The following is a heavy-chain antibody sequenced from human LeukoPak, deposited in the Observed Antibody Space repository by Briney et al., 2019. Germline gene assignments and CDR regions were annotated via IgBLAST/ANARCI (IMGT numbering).Heavy chain of an antibody. D-gene: IGHD1-26*01. CDR3: ARGKRRGSHTDY. V-gene: IGHV4-34*01. CDR2: INHSGST. CDR1: GGSFSGDY. Sequence: SETLSLTCAVYGGSFSGDYWNWIRQPPGKGLEWIGEINHSGSTNYNPSLKSRVTISVDTSKNQFSLKLRSVTAADTAVYYCARGKRRGSHTDYWGQGTLVTVSS. J-gene: IGHJ4*02.